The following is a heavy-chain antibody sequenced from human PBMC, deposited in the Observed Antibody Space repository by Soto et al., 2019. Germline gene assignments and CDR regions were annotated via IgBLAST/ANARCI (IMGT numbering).Heavy chain of an antibody. V-gene: IGHV5-10-1*01. CDR2: IDPSDSYT. CDR3: ALAYMVSGYFDY. Sequence: PGESLKISCKGSGYSFTSYWINWVRQMPGKGLEWMGRIDPSDSYTNYSPSFQGHVTISADKSTRTAYLQWSSLKASDTAMYYCALAYMVSGYFDYWGQGTLVTVSS. CDR1: GYSFTSYW. J-gene: IGHJ4*02. D-gene: IGHD2-15*01.